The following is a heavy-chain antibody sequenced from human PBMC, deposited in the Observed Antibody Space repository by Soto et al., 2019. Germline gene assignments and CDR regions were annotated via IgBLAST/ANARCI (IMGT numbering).Heavy chain of an antibody. CDR2: IHYSGSS. J-gene: IGHJ4*02. Sequence: QAQLQESGPGLVKPSETLSLTCSVSDDSIRSYYWSWIRQSPGKGLEWIGYIHYSGSSNYNPSLKSRVTISVDTSNNQFSLKVNSVTAADTAVYYCARGRSNFRVWGQGTLVTVSS. CDR1: DDSIRSYY. CDR3: ARGRSNFRV. V-gene: IGHV4-59*01.